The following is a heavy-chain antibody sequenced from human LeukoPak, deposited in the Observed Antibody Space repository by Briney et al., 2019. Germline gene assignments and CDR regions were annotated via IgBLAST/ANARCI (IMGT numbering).Heavy chain of an antibody. V-gene: IGHV3-23*01. Sequence: GGSLRLSCAASGFTFSDYYMSWIRQAPGKGLEWVSAITGSGTNTYFADSVKGRFTISRDNSKNTLYLQMNSLRAEDTALYYCAKPLSGSYYNAGWYFDYWGQGTLVTVSS. J-gene: IGHJ4*02. CDR1: GFTFSDYY. CDR3: AKPLSGSYYNAGWYFDY. D-gene: IGHD3-10*01. CDR2: ITGSGTNT.